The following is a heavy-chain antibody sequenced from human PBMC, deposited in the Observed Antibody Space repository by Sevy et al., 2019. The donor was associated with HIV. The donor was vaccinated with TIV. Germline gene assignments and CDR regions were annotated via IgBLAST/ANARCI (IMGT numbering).Heavy chain of an antibody. CDR1: GFTFDDYA. CDR2: ISWNSGSI. V-gene: IGHV3-9*01. J-gene: IGHJ4*02. Sequence: GGSLRLSCAASGFTFDDYAMHWVRQAPGKGLEWVSGISWNSGSIGYADSVKGRFTISRDNAKNSLYLQMNSLRAEDTAVYYCARGGMGGLDYWGQGTLVTVSS. CDR3: ARGGMGGLDY. D-gene: IGHD1-26*01.